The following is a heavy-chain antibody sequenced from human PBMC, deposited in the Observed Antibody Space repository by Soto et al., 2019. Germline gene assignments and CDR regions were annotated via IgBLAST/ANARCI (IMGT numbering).Heavy chain of an antibody. CDR1: GFTFSSYA. Sequence: GGSLRLSCAASGFTFSSYAMSWVRQAPGKGLEWVSAISGSGGSTYYADSVKGRFTISRDNSKNTLYLQMNSLRAEDTAVYYFAKGPQTYYYDSSGYYYVPDYWGQGTLVTVSS. CDR2: ISGSGGST. J-gene: IGHJ4*02. D-gene: IGHD3-22*01. CDR3: AKGPQTYYYDSSGYYYVPDY. V-gene: IGHV3-23*01.